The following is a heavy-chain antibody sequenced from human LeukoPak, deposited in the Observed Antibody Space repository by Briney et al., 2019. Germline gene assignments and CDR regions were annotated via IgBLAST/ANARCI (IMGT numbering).Heavy chain of an antibody. CDR3: CCAKGPYDAFDI. D-gene: IGHD2-15*01. CDR2: TYYRSKWYN. Sequence: SQTLSLTCAISGDGVSSNSAAWNWNRQSPSRGLEWLGRTYYRSKWYNDYAVSVKSRITINPDTSKNQFSLQLNSVTPEDTAVYYCCCAKGPYDAFDIWGQGTMVTVSS. V-gene: IGHV6-1*01. J-gene: IGHJ3*02. CDR1: GDGVSSNSAA.